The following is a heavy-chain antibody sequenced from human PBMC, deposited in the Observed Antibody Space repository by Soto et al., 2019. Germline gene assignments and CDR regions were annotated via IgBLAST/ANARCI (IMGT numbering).Heavy chain of an antibody. CDR2: ISSSSSTI. D-gene: IGHD6-13*01. Sequence: GGSLRLSCAASGFTFSSYSMNWVRQAPGKGLEWVSYISSSSSTIYYADSVKGRFTISRDNAKNSLYLQMNSLRDEDTAVYYCAGGAVRAAAGLFDYWGQGTLVTVSS. CDR1: GFTFSSYS. V-gene: IGHV3-48*02. CDR3: AGGAVRAAAGLFDY. J-gene: IGHJ4*02.